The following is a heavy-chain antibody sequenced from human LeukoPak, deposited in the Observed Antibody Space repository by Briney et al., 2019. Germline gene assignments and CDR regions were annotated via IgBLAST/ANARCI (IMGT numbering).Heavy chain of an antibody. Sequence: SETLSLTCAVYGGSFSGYYWSWIRQPPGKGLEWIGEINHSGSTNCNPSLKSRVTISVDTSKNQFSLKLSSVTAADTAVYYCARVRVSYSSGWYGDYWGQGTLVTVSS. CDR1: GGSFSGYY. CDR2: INHSGST. V-gene: IGHV4-34*01. D-gene: IGHD6-19*01. J-gene: IGHJ4*02. CDR3: ARVRVSYSSGWYGDY.